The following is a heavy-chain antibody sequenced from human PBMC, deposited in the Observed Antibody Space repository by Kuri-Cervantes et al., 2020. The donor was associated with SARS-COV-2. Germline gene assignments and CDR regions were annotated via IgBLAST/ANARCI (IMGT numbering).Heavy chain of an antibody. CDR2: INHSGST. CDR1: GGSFSGYY. J-gene: IGHJ5*02. CDR3: ARGRTVMVYAMGSSWFDP. D-gene: IGHD2-8*01. Sequence: SQTLSLTCAVYGGSFSGYYWSWIRQPPGKGLEWIGEINHSGSTNYNPSLKSRVTISVDTSKNQFSLKLSSVTAADTAVYYCARGRTVMVYAMGSSWFDPWGQGTLVTVSS. V-gene: IGHV4-34*01.